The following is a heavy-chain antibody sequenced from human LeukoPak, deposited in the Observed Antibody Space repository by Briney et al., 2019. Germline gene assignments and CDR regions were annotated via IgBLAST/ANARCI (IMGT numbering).Heavy chain of an antibody. CDR1: GGSLNNYY. CDR2: IYYSGST. D-gene: IGHD3-3*01. CDR3: ARGRFLDAFDI. V-gene: IGHV4-59*01. Sequence: SETLSLTCIVSGGSLNNYYWSWIRQPPGKGLEWIGYIYYSGSTKYKPSLKSRVTISVDTSKNQFSLKLSSVTAADTAVYYCARGRFLDAFDIWGQGTMVTVSS. J-gene: IGHJ3*02.